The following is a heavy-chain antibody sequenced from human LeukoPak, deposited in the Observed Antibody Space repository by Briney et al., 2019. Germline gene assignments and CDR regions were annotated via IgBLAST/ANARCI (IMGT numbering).Heavy chain of an antibody. CDR2: IYYTGSA. D-gene: IGHD3-10*01. J-gene: IGHJ4*02. CDR3: AGAQKFYGSGDY. Sequence: TSETLSLTCTVSGGSVSNGNFYWSWLRQPPGKALEWIGYIYYTGSAYYSPSLEGRVRISVDTSKNQFSVKLNSVTAADTAVYYFAGAQKFYGSGDYWDPGTLVTGSS. V-gene: IGHV4-61*01. CDR1: GGSVSNGNFY.